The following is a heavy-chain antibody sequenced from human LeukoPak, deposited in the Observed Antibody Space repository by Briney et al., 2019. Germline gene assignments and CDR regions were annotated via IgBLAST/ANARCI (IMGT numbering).Heavy chain of an antibody. Sequence: PGGSLRLSCAASGFTFSSYAMHWVRQAPGKGLEWVGFIRSKAYGGTTEYAASVKGRFTISRDDSKSIAYLQMNSLKTEDTAVYYCTSIYLDVLRYFDWPSPWTWGQGTLVTVSS. CDR2: IRSKAYGGTT. CDR1: GFTFSSYA. D-gene: IGHD3-9*01. CDR3: TSIYLDVLRYFDWPSPWT. V-gene: IGHV3-49*04. J-gene: IGHJ5*02.